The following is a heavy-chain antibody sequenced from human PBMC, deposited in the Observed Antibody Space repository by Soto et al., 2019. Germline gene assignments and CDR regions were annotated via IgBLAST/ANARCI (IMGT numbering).Heavy chain of an antibody. CDR2: ITWNSGSI. J-gene: IGHJ3*02. D-gene: IGHD3-3*01. CDR3: VTEGLISIFGLVYDGAAI. Sequence: EVQLVESGGDLVQPGRSLRLSCAASGFTFDDYAMHWDRQAPGKGLEWVSGITWNSGSIGYADFVKGRFTISRDNAKNSLYRHMNGLRAEDTALYYCVTEGLISIFGLVYDGAAIWGRATMVTVSS. V-gene: IGHV3-9*01. CDR1: GFTFDDYA.